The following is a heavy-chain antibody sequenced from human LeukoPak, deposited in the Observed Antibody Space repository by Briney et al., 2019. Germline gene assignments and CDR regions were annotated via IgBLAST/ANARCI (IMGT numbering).Heavy chain of an antibody. V-gene: IGHV4-39*01. CDR3: ARHLYRYYYMDV. CDR2: IYYSGST. CDR1: GGSISSSSYY. D-gene: IGHD1-26*01. J-gene: IGHJ6*03. Sequence: SETLSLTCAVSGGSISSSSYYWGWIRQPPGKGLEWIGSIYYSGSTYYNPSLKSRVTMSVDTSKNQFSLKLSSVTAADTAVYYCARHLYRYYYMDVWGKGTTVTVSS.